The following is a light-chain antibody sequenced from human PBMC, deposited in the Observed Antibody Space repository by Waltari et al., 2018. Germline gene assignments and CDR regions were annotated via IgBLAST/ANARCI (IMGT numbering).Light chain of an antibody. CDR1: QSVGSN. Sequence: ATLSVSQGERATLSCRASQSVGSNLAWYQQKPGQAPRLLIYGASTRATGIPARFSGSGSGTEFTLSISSLQSEDFAVYYCQQFNNWPPITFGQGTRLDIK. J-gene: IGKJ5*01. CDR2: GAS. CDR3: QQFNNWPPIT. V-gene: IGKV3-15*01.